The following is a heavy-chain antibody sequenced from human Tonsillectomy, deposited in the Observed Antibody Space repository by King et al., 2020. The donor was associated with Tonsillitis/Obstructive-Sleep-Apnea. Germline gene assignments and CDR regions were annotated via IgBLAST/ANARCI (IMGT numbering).Heavy chain of an antibody. D-gene: IGHD3-22*01. Sequence: VQLVESGGGLVKPGESLRLSCAASGFTFSDYYMSWFRQAPGKGLEWVSYISSSSSTIYYADSVKGRFTISRDNAKNSLYLQMNRLRAEDTAVYYCASPKYYYDSDGYYFDYWGQGTLVTVSS. CDR1: GFTFSDYY. J-gene: IGHJ4*02. CDR2: ISSSSSTI. V-gene: IGHV3-11*01. CDR3: ASPKYYYDSDGYYFDY.